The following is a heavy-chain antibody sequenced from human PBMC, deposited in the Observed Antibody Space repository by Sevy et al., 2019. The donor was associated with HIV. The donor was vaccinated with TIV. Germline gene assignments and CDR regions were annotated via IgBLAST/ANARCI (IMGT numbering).Heavy chain of an antibody. CDR2: ISSSSSYI. J-gene: IGHJ4*02. Sequence: GGSLRLSCAASGFTFSSYSMNWVRQVPGKGLEWVSSISSSSSYIYYADSVKGRFTISRDNAKNSLYLQMNSLRAEDTAVYYCATVPFEYRSSLAVGDYWGQGTLVTVSS. D-gene: IGHD6-6*01. CDR1: GFTFSSYS. V-gene: IGHV3-21*01. CDR3: ATVPFEYRSSLAVGDY.